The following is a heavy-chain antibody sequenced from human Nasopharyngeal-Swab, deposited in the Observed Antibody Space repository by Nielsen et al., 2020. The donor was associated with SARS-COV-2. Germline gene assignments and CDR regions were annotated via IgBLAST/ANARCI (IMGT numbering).Heavy chain of an antibody. J-gene: IGHJ3*02. CDR1: GYTFTGYY. V-gene: IGHV1-2*06. Sequence: ASVKVSCKAYGYTFTGYYMHWVRQAPGQGLEWMGRINPNSGGTNYAQKFQGRVTMTRDTPISTAYMELSRLRSDDTAVYYCAAWWELSAFDIWGQGTMVTVSS. D-gene: IGHD1-26*01. CDR2: INPNSGGT. CDR3: AAWWELSAFDI.